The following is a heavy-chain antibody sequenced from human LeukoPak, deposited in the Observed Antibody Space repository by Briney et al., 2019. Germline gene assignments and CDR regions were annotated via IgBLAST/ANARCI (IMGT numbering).Heavy chain of an antibody. CDR2: ISSSSSYI. D-gene: IGHD6-19*01. J-gene: IGHJ4*02. CDR3: ARDSVQPSSGWEIDY. Sequence: GGSLRLSCAASGFTFSSYSMNWVRQAPGKGLEWVSSISSSSSYIYYADSVKGRFTISRDNAKNSLYLQMNSLRVEDTAVHYCARDSVQPSSGWEIDYWGQGTLVTISS. V-gene: IGHV3-21*01. CDR1: GFTFSSYS.